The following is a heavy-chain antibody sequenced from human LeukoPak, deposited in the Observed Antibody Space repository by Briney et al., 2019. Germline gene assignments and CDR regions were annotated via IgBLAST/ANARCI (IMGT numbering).Heavy chain of an antibody. CDR1: GYTLTELS. J-gene: IGHJ6*02. CDR3: ATDRFPYGDYYYYGMDV. V-gene: IGHV1-24*01. Sequence: ASVKVSCKVSGYTLTELSMHWVRQAPGKGLEWMGGFDPEDGETIYAQKFQGRVTMTQDTSTDTAYMELSSLRSEDTAVYYCATDRFPYGDYYYYGMDVWGQGTTVTVSS. CDR2: FDPEDGET. D-gene: IGHD4-17*01.